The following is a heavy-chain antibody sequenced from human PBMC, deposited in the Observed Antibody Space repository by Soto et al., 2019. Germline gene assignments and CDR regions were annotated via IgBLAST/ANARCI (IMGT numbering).Heavy chain of an antibody. CDR3: ARVTDR. V-gene: IGHV4-4*02. CDR1: GDSISSDKW. CDR2: IHHSGNS. J-gene: IGHJ5*02. Sequence: SETLSLTCAVSGDSISSDKWWSWVRQPPGKGLEWIGEIHHSGNSNYNPSLKSRVTISVDTSKNQFSLKLSSVTAADTAVYYCARVTDRWGQGTLVTVSS.